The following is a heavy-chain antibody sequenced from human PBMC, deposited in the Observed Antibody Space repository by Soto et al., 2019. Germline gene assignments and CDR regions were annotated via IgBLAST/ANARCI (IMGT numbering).Heavy chain of an antibody. J-gene: IGHJ4*02. CDR3: ATDDYGIFPY. CDR2: IDPRSGGT. V-gene: IGHV1-2*02. Sequence: HVQLVQSGTEVKKPGASVRVSCMVSGYPFTTYYIHWVRQAPGQGLEWMGWIDPRSGGTVYEQKFQGRVTMTRDTSISTVYMELRGLTSGDTALYYCATDDYGIFPYWGQGSLVTVSS. CDR1: GYPFTTYY. D-gene: IGHD3-10*01.